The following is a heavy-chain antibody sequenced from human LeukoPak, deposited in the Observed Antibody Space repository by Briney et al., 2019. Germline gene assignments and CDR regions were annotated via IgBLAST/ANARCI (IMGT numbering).Heavy chain of an antibody. Sequence: GGSLRLSCAASGFTFSSYAMSWVRQAPGKGLEWVSAISGSGGSTYYADSVKGRFTISRDNSKNTLYLQMNSLRAEDTAVYYCATPPRWELLWGGFGYWGQGTLVTVSS. CDR1: GFTFSSYA. D-gene: IGHD1-26*01. V-gene: IGHV3-23*01. J-gene: IGHJ4*02. CDR3: ATPPRWELLWGGFGY. CDR2: ISGSGGST.